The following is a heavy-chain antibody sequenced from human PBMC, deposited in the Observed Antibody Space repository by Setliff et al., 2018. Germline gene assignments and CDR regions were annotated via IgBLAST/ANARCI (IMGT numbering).Heavy chain of an antibody. J-gene: IGHJ3*02. CDR1: GYTFTVYT. Sequence: ASVKVSCKVSGYTFTVYTMNWVRQAPGRGLEWLGWINTNTGNPTYAQGFSGRFVFSLDTSVNTAYLQISGLRTDDTAMYYCAKDTSDDAFDIWGQGTMVTVSS. D-gene: IGHD1-26*01. V-gene: IGHV7-4-1*02. CDR3: AKDTSDDAFDI. CDR2: INTNTGNP.